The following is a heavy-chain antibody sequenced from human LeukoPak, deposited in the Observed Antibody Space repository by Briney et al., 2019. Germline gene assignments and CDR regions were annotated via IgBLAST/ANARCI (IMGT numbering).Heavy chain of an antibody. CDR2: IWYDGSNK. V-gene: IGHV3-33*01. CDR1: GFTFSSYG. J-gene: IGHJ4*02. D-gene: IGHD3-22*01. CDR3: ARNYYDSSGYYSPIDY. Sequence: GGSLRLSCAASGFTFSSYGIHWVRQAPGKGLEWVAVIWYDGSNKYYADSVKGRFTISRDNSKNTLYLQMNSLRAEDTAVYYCARNYYDSSGYYSPIDYWGQGTLVTVSS.